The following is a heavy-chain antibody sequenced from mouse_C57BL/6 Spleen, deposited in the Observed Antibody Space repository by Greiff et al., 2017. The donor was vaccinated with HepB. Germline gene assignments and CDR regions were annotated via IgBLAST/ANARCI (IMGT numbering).Heavy chain of an antibody. D-gene: IGHD3-2*02. CDR3: ARTSGYGAMDY. Sequence: VQLQQSGAELVKPGASVKISCKASGYAFSSYWMNWVKQRPGKGLEWIGQIYPGDGDTNYNGKFKGKATLTADNSSSTAYMQLSSLTSEDSAVYFCARTSGYGAMDYWGQGTSVTVSS. CDR1: GYAFSSYW. J-gene: IGHJ4*01. V-gene: IGHV1-80*01. CDR2: IYPGDGDT.